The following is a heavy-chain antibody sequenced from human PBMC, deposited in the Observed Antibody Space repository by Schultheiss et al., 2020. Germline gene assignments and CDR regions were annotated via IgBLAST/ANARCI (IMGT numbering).Heavy chain of an antibody. CDR2: ISGSGGST. CDR1: GFTFSNAW. Sequence: GGSLRLSCAASGFTFSNAWMNWVRQAPGKGLEWVSAISGSGGSTYYADSVKGRFTISRDNAKNSLYLQMHSLRDEDTAVYYCARVEAVAGPSDYWGQGTLVTVSS. V-gene: IGHV3-21*06. CDR3: ARVEAVAGPSDY. J-gene: IGHJ4*02. D-gene: IGHD6-19*01.